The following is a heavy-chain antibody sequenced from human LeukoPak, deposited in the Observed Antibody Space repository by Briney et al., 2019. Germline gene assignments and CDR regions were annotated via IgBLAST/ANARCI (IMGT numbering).Heavy chain of an antibody. D-gene: IGHD6-6*01. CDR1: GFTFSNYN. CDR3: AKRVPYTSSSVYFDY. Sequence: GGSLRLSCAASGFTFSNYNINWVRQAPGKGLEWVSSINSRGDHIFYADSVKGRFTISKDNSKNTMYLQMNNLRAEDTAIYYCAKRVPYTSSSVYFDYWGQGTLVTVSS. J-gene: IGHJ4*02. V-gene: IGHV3-23*01. CDR2: INSRGDHI.